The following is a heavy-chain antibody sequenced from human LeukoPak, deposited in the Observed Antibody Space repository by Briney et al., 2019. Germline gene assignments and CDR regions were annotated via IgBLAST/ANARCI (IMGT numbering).Heavy chain of an antibody. CDR3: AREGGYSGYLDY. CDR1: GDSSSSYY. D-gene: IGHD5-12*01. V-gene: IGHV4-59*01. Sequence: SETLSLTWTVSGDSSSSYYWTWIRQPPGKGLEWIAYISYSGITNYNPSLKNRVTISLDTSKNQFSLRLSSVTTADTAVYYCAREGGYSGYLDYWGQGTLVTVSS. J-gene: IGHJ4*02. CDR2: ISYSGIT.